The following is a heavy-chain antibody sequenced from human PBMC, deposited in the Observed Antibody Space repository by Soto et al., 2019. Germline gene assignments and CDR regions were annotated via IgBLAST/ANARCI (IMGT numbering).Heavy chain of an antibody. J-gene: IGHJ4*02. CDR1: GGSISSSGYY. V-gene: IGHV4-31*03. Sequence: QVQLQESGPGLVKPSQTVSLTCTVSGGSISSSGYYWSWIRQHPGKGLEWIGYIYYSGSTYYNPSLKSRVTISVDTSKNQFSLKLSSVTAADTAVYYCARGRTSSPTPGDYWGQGTLVTVSS. CDR3: ARGRTSSPTPGDY. D-gene: IGHD2-2*01. CDR2: IYYSGST.